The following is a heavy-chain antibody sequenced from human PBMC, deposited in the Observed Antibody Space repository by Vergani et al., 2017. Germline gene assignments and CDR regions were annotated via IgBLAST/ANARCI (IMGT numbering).Heavy chain of an antibody. CDR2: INPIDSKI. Sequence: EVQLVQSGAEVKKPGESLKISCKYSESSFISNELAWVRQMSGKGLQWMGNINPIDSKIAYSPSFQGQAIMSLDKSITTAYLQWRSLKASDTAIYYCTRHVPCGDGACLHFDHWGQGTQVTVSS. J-gene: IGHJ4*02. V-gene: IGHV5-51*01. D-gene: IGHD2-21*01. CDR1: ESSFISNE. CDR3: TRHVPCGDGACLHFDH.